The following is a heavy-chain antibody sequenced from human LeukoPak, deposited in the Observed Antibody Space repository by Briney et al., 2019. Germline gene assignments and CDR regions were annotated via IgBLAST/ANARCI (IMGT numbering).Heavy chain of an antibody. CDR2: IWYDGSNK. J-gene: IGHJ4*02. D-gene: IGHD6-19*01. Sequence: GGSLRLSCAASGFTFSSYGMHWVRQAPGKGLEWVAVIWYDGSNKYYADSVKGRFTISRDNSKNTLYLQMNSLRAEDTAVYCCAKMGIAVAEDYFDYWGQGTLVTVSS. V-gene: IGHV3-33*06. CDR1: GFTFSSYG. CDR3: AKMGIAVAEDYFDY.